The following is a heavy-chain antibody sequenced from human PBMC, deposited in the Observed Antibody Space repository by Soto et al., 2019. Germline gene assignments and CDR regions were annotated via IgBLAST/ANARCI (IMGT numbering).Heavy chain of an antibody. D-gene: IGHD2-15*01. CDR1: GFPFSSYG. CDR2: IWNDGSNE. V-gene: IGHV3-33*01. CDR3: ARDQNGSGGYSDS. Sequence: GGSLRLSCEASGFPFSSYGIHWVRQAPGKGLEWLAIIWNDGSNEYYADSVKGRFTISRDNSKNTVYLQVSNLRAEDTAVYFCARDQNGSGGYSDSWGQGTLVTVSS. J-gene: IGHJ4*02.